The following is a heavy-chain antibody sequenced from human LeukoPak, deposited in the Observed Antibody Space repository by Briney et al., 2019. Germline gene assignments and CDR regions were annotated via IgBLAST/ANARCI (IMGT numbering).Heavy chain of an antibody. CDR1: GYIFTDYY. Sequence: ASVKVSCKASGYIFTDYYMHWVRQAPGQELGWMGRINPNSGGTNYAQKLQGRVTMTTDTSTSTAYMELRSLRSDDTAVYYCARDPHTLYDSSGFDYWGQGTLVTVSS. CDR3: ARDPHTLYDSSGFDY. V-gene: IGHV1/OR15-1*04. J-gene: IGHJ4*02. CDR2: INPNSGGT. D-gene: IGHD3-22*01.